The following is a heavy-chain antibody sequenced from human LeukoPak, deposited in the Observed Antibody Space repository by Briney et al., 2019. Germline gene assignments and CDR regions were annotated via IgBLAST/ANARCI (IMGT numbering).Heavy chain of an antibody. CDR2: IIPILGIA. D-gene: IGHD3-10*01. CDR1: GGTFSSYA. Sequence: SVKVSCKASGGTFSSYATSWVRQAPGQGLEWMGRIIPILGIANYAQKFQGRVTITADKSTSTAYMELSSLRSEDTAVYYCARSYYYGSGSYYKDYYYYGMDVWGQGTTVTVSS. J-gene: IGHJ6*02. CDR3: ARSYYYGSGSYYKDYYYYGMDV. V-gene: IGHV1-69*04.